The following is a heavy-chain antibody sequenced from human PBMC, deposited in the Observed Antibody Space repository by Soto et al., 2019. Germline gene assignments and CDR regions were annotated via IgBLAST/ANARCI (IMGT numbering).Heavy chain of an antibody. Sequence: PSETLSLTCTVSGGSISDYYWTWIRQPAGKGLEWIGRISTSGSTNYSPSLKSRVTLSVDTSKNQFSLKLNSVTAADTAVYYCARDLGGNNWFDPWGQGTLVTV. CDR3: ARDLGGNNWFDP. D-gene: IGHD2-15*01. V-gene: IGHV4-4*07. CDR1: GGSISDYY. J-gene: IGHJ5*02. CDR2: ISTSGST.